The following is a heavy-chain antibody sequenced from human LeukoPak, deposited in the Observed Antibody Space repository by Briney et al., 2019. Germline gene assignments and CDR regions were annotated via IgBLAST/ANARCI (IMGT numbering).Heavy chain of an antibody. CDR2: ISSSSSYI. J-gene: IGHJ4*02. Sequence: SGGSLRLSCAASGFTFSSYSMNWVRQAPGKGLEWVSSISSSSSYIYYADSVKARFTISRDNSKNTLHLQMNSLRAEDTAVYYCAKVTIAVAAGYWGQGTLVTVSS. V-gene: IGHV3-21*01. CDR1: GFTFSSYS. CDR3: AKVTIAVAAGY. D-gene: IGHD6-19*01.